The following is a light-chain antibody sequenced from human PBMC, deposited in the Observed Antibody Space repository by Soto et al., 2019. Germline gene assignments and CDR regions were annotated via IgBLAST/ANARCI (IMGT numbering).Light chain of an antibody. CDR1: DSNVGINF. CDR3: AAWDDSLSGVV. CDR2: TND. V-gene: IGLV1-47*02. Sequence: QSVLTQPPSASATPGQRVTISCSGSDSNVGINFVYWYQQLPGTAPKLLIYTNDQRPSGVPDRFSGSKSGTSASLAISGLRSEVEADYYCAAWDDSLSGVVFGGGTKLTVL. J-gene: IGLJ2*01.